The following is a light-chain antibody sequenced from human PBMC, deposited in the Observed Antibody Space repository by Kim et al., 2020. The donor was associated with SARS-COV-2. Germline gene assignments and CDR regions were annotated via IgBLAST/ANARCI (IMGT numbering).Light chain of an antibody. J-gene: IGLJ1*01. CDR1: RSNIGRNT. Sequence: GQRVTISCSGTRSNIGRNTVNWYQHSPGTAPKLLIYSGSLRPTGVPDRFSGSKSGTSASLAITGLQSEDEADYYCAGWDDSLNGYVFGTGTKVTVL. V-gene: IGLV1-44*01. CDR3: AGWDDSLNGYV. CDR2: SGS.